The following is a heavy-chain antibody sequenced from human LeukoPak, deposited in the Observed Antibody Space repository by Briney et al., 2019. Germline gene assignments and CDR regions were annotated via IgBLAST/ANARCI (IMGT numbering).Heavy chain of an antibody. V-gene: IGHV3-21*01. J-gene: IGHJ4*02. D-gene: IGHD6-6*01. CDR1: GFTFSSYA. CDR2: ISSSSSYI. Sequence: GGSLRLSCAASGFTFSSYAMNWVRQAPGKGLEWVSSISSSSSYIYYADSVKGRFTISRDNAKNSLYLQMNSLRAEDTAVYYCASELYSSSSFDYWGQGTLVTASS. CDR3: ASELYSSSSFDY.